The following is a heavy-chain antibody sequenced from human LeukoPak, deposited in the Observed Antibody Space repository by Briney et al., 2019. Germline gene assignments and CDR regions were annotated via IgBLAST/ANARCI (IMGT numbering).Heavy chain of an antibody. Sequence: GGSLRLSCVSSGTIFSTNYMHWVRQAPGKGLESVSILYMNDNTYYADSVKGRFTIYRDSSKKTLYLQMSSLRAEDTAVYYCVKGYYDFWSAYPDDWGQGTLVTVSS. V-gene: IGHV3-53*01. CDR3: VKGYYDFWSAYPDD. CDR1: GTIFSTNY. J-gene: IGHJ4*02. CDR2: LYMNDNT. D-gene: IGHD3-3*01.